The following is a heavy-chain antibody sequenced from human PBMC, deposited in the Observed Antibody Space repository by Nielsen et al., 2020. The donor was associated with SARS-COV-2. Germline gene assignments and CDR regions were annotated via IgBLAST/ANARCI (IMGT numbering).Heavy chain of an antibody. J-gene: IGHJ4*02. Sequence: GGSLRLSCAASGFTFSNYGMHWVRQAPGKGLEWVAFIRYDGSNKYYADSVKGRFTISRDNSKNTLYVQMNSLRAEDTAVYYCAKDYLAVSWSSSFDYWGQGTLVTVSS. V-gene: IGHV3-30*02. D-gene: IGHD6-13*01. CDR1: GFTFSNYG. CDR3: AKDYLAVSWSSSFDY. CDR2: IRYDGSNK.